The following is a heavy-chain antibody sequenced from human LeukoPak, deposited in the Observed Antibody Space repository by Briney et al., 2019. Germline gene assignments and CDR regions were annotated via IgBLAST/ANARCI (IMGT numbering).Heavy chain of an antibody. J-gene: IGHJ5*02. D-gene: IGHD6-13*01. Sequence: SETLSLTCAVYGGSFSGYYWSWIRQPPGKGLEWIGEINHSGSTNYNPSLKSRVTISVDTSKNQFSLKLSSVTAADTAVYYCASTRIAVSSWFDPWGQGTLVTVSS. V-gene: IGHV4-34*01. CDR3: ASTRIAVSSWFDP. CDR1: GGSFSGYY. CDR2: INHSGST.